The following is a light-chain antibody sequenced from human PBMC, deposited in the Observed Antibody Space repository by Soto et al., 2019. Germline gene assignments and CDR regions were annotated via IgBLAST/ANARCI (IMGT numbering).Light chain of an antibody. CDR1: QSITTY. Sequence: DIQMTQSPSSLSAFVGDRVTITCRASQSITTYLNWYQKKPGKAPNLLIYGASTLQTGVPSRFNGSGSGTDFTLAISSLQPEDFATSYCHQTYSTPPSTVGQGTRLEIK. CDR3: HQTYSTPPST. V-gene: IGKV1-39*01. J-gene: IGKJ5*01. CDR2: GAS.